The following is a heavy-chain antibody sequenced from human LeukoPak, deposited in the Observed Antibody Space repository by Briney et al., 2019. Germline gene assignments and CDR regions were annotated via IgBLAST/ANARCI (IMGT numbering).Heavy chain of an antibody. CDR3: ARGGDDIGDY. Sequence: GGSLRLSCAASGFTFINYWMNWIRQAPGKGLVWVSRINTDGTTTNYADSVKGRFTISRDNAKNTLELQMNSLRAEDTAAYYCARGGDDIGDYWGQGTLVTVSS. CDR1: GFTFINYW. D-gene: IGHD5-12*01. J-gene: IGHJ4*02. V-gene: IGHV3-74*01. CDR2: INTDGTTT.